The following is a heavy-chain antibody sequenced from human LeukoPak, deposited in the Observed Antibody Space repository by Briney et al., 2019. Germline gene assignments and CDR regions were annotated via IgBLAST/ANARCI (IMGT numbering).Heavy chain of an antibody. CDR2: IFDSGNT. CDR3: ATHVEYSSSFDY. Sequence: SETLSLTCSVSGGSISSTGFHWGWLRQPPGKGLEWVGTIFDSGNTIYNPSLTGRVTISVDTSKNQFSLKLSSVTAADTAVYYCATHVEYSSSFDYWGQGTLVTVSS. J-gene: IGHJ4*02. D-gene: IGHD6-6*01. V-gene: IGHV4-39*01. CDR1: GGSISSTGFH.